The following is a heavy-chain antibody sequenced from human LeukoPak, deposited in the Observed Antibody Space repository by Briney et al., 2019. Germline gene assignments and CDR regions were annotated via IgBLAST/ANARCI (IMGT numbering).Heavy chain of an antibody. CDR1: GFTFSSYA. CDR2: ISGSGGST. V-gene: IGHV3-23*01. Sequence: PGGSLRLSCAASGFTFSSYAMSWVRQAPGKGLEWVSAISGSGGSTHYADSVKGRFTISRDNSKNTLYLQMNSLRAEDTAVYYCAKPGDGCSGGSCYYFDYWGQGTLVTVSS. D-gene: IGHD2-15*01. CDR3: AKPGDGCSGGSCYYFDY. J-gene: IGHJ4*02.